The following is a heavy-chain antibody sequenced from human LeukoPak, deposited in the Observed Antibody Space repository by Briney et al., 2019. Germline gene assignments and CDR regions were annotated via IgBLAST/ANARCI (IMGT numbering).Heavy chain of an antibody. CDR2: INYSGST. V-gene: IGHV4-39*07. D-gene: IGHD6-13*01. J-gene: IGHJ5*02. CDR1: GGSISSSSHF. Sequence: NPSETLSLTCTVSGGSISSSSHFWSWLRQPPGKGLEWIASINYSGSTNYNPSLKSRVTISVDTSKNQFSLKLSSVTAADTAVYYCAVMYSSSWYWFDPWGQGTLVTVSS. CDR3: AVMYSSSWYWFDP.